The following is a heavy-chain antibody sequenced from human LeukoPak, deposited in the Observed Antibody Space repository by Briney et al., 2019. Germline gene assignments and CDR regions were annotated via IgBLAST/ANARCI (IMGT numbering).Heavy chain of an antibody. Sequence: GGSLRLSCVASGVTVRTNYMSWVRLGPGKGLEWVSVIYAGGNTFYTDSVRGRFTISRDNSKNTLFLQMNSLRVEDTAVYFCARDEGFYGSGSIWYFDLWGRGTRVTVSS. V-gene: IGHV3-66*01. CDR3: ARDEGFYGSGSIWYFDL. J-gene: IGHJ2*01. D-gene: IGHD3-10*01. CDR2: IYAGGNT. CDR1: GVTVRTNY.